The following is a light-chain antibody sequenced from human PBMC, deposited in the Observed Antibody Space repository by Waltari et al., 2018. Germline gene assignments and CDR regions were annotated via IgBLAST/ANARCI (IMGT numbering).Light chain of an antibody. Sequence: IVMTQSPLSLPVTPGEPASISCRSSQSLLHSDGYNYLDWYLQKPGQSPHLLIYLGSNRDSGVPDRFSASGSGTDFTLKIIRVEAEDVGVYYCMQALQAPRTFGQGTKVEIK. CDR2: LGS. V-gene: IGKV2-28*01. CDR1: QSLLHSDGYNY. CDR3: MQALQAPRT. J-gene: IGKJ1*01.